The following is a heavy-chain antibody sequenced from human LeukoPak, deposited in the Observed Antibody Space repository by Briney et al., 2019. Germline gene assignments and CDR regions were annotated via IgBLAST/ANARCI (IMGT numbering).Heavy chain of an antibody. CDR3: ARVGFHKYGYYDSSGYSQIDY. CDR1: GYTFTSYY. J-gene: IGHJ4*02. Sequence: ASVKLSCTSSGYTFTSYYMHWVRQAPGQGLEWMGIINPNGGSTSYAQKFQGRVTMTRDMSTSTVYMELSSLRSEDTAVYYCARVGFHKYGYYDSSGYSQIDYWGQGTLVTVSS. D-gene: IGHD3-22*01. V-gene: IGHV1-46*01. CDR2: INPNGGST.